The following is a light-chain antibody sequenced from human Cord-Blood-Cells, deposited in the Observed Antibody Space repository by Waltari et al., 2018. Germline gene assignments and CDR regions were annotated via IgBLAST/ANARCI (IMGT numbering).Light chain of an antibody. CDR2: DVS. CDR3: SSYTSSSTLV. CDR1: SSDVGGYNY. J-gene: IGLJ2*01. V-gene: IGLV2-14*01. Sequence: QSALTQPASVSGSPGQSITISCTGTSSDVGGYNYDSWYQQHPGKAPKLMIYDVSNRPSGVYNRFSGSKSGNTASLTISGLQAEDEADYYCSSYTSSSTLVFGGGTKLTVL.